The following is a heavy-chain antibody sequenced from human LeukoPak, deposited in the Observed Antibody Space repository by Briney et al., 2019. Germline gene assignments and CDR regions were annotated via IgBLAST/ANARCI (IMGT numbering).Heavy chain of an antibody. Sequence: ASVKVSCKASGGTFSSYAISWVRQAPGQGLEWMGGIIPIFGTANYAQKFQGRVTITTDESTSTAYMELSSLRSEDTAVYYCANIDYYDSSGPGYYMDVWSKGTTVTVSS. CDR3: ANIDYYDSSGPGYYMDV. CDR1: GGTFSSYA. CDR2: IIPIFGTA. V-gene: IGHV1-69*05. J-gene: IGHJ6*03. D-gene: IGHD3-22*01.